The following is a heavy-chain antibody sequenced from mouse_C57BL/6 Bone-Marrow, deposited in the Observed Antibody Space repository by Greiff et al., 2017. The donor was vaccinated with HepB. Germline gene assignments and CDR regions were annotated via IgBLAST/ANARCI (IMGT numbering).Heavy chain of an antibody. D-gene: IGHD2-3*01. CDR2: IWRGGST. V-gene: IGHV2-5*01. Sequence: VQLQQSGPGLVQPSQSLSITCTVSGFSLTSYGVHWVRQSPGKGLEWLGVIWRGGSTDYNAAFMSRLSITKDNSKSQVFFKMNSLQADDTAIYYCAKKMVTTQGWYFDVWGTGTTVTVSS. CDR1: GFSLTSYG. CDR3: AKKMVTTQGWYFDV. J-gene: IGHJ1*03.